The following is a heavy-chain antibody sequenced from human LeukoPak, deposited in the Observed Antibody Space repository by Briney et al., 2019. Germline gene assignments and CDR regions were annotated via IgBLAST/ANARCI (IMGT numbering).Heavy chain of an antibody. Sequence: SETLSLTCTVSGGSISSGSDYWSWIRQPAGKGLEWIGRIYTSGSTNYNPSLKSRVTISVDTSKNQFSLKLSSVTAADTAVYYCARDLGYCSSTSCYKLEPLGYWGQGTLVTVSS. J-gene: IGHJ4*02. CDR1: GGSISSGSDY. D-gene: IGHD2-2*02. V-gene: IGHV4-61*02. CDR3: ARDLGYCSSTSCYKLEPLGY. CDR2: IYTSGST.